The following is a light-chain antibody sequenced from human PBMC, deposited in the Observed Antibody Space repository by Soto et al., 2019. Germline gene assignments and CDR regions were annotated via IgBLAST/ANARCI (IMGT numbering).Light chain of an antibody. J-gene: IGKJ1*01. Sequence: DIQMTQSPSTLSASVGDRVTITCRDSQSISSWLAWYQQKPGKAPKVMIYKASTLKSGVPSRFSGSGSGTEFTLTISSLQPDDFATYYCQHYNSYSEAFGQGTKVDIK. CDR1: QSISSW. CDR2: KAS. V-gene: IGKV1-5*03. CDR3: QHYNSYSEA.